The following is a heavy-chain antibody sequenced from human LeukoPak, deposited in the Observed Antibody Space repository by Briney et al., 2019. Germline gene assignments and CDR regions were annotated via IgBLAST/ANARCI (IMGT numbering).Heavy chain of an antibody. J-gene: IGHJ4*02. CDR2: IRGSGGNT. CDR3: AKGRTEGGTLALDY. CDR1: GFTFRSYT. Sequence: WGSLRLSCAASGFTFRSYTMTSGRQTPGKRLGRVSGIRGSGGNTYYTDSVRGRLSISRDNSKNTLYLQVNSLRAEETAVYYCAKGRTEGGTLALDYWGQGTLVTVSS. V-gene: IGHV3-23*01. D-gene: IGHD6-19*01.